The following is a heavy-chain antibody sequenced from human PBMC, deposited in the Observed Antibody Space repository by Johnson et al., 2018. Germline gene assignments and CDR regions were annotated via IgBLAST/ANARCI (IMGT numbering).Heavy chain of an antibody. CDR2: IWYDGSNK. CDR3: ANDSYAIAVYYYSVMDR. V-gene: IGHV3-33*06. D-gene: IGHD3-9*01. J-gene: IGHJ6*02. Sequence: QVQLQESGGGVVQPGRSLRLSCAASGFTFSSYAMHWVRQAPGKGLEWVAVIWYDGSNKYYADSVTGRFTISRDNSKYTRYLQMNSLRAEDTAVYYCANDSYAIAVYYYSVMDRWGQGTTVTVSS. CDR1: GFTFSSYA.